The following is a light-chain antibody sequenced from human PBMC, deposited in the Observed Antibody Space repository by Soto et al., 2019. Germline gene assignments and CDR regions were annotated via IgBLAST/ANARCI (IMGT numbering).Light chain of an antibody. CDR3: QQIYSSPPT. J-gene: IGKJ1*01. CDR1: QSVRRY. CDR2: ATS. Sequence: DIQMTQSPSSLSASVGDSVTITCRASQSVRRYLNWYQQKPGKAPSLLIYATSSLQIGVPSRFSGSGSRTDFTRTISTLQPEDVATYYCQQIYSSPPTFGQGTKVEIQ. V-gene: IGKV1-39*01.